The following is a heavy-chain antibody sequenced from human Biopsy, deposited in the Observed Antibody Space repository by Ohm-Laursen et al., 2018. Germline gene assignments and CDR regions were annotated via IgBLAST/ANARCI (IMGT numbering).Heavy chain of an antibody. D-gene: IGHD2-2*02. Sequence: SDTLSLTCAIFGDRISNNDAAWNWIRQSPSRGLEWLGRTYYWTKWFTDPAVFVKSRITITPDTYKNQFSLQHKSVTPEDTAVYYCTRETPAGIPFNWFDPWGQGFLVTVSS. CDR3: TRETPAGIPFNWFDP. V-gene: IGHV6-1*01. J-gene: IGHJ5*02. CDR1: GDRISNNDAA. CDR2: TYYWTKWFT.